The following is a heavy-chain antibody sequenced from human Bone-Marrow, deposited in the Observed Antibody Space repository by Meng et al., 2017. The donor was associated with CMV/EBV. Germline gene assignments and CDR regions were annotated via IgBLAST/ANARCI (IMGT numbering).Heavy chain of an antibody. CDR3: ARALKGGGAY. CDR1: GFTFSGYW. J-gene: IGHJ4*02. D-gene: IGHD3-16*01. Sequence: LSCAASGFTFSGYWMHWVRQAPGKGLMWVSRITDTESSTAYADSVKGRFTISRDNAKSTLYLQMNSLRAEDTAVYYCARALKGGGAYWGQGTLVTVSS. CDR2: ITDTESST. V-gene: IGHV3-74*01.